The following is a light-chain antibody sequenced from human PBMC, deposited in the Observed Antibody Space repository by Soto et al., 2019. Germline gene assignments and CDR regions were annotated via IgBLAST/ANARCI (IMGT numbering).Light chain of an antibody. CDR1: QTIGNW. CDR3: QQYNGT. J-gene: IGKJ1*01. V-gene: IGKV1-5*03. CDR2: KAA. Sequence: DIQMTQSHSTLSASVGGRVTITCRASQTIGNWLAWYQQKAGKAPKLLIYKAASLEGGVTSRFSGSGAGTEFTLAISSLQPDDFATYYCQQYNGTFGQGTKVEIK.